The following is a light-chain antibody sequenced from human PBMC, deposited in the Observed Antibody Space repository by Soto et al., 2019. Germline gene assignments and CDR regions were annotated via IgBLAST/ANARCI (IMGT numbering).Light chain of an antibody. CDR2: DGT. CDR3: QQYNRNSFT. Sequence: DIQMTQSPSTLSASVGDRVTISCRASQSVFIWVAWCQQKPGRAPKLLIFDGTNMANGVPSRFSGDGSETDFTLTISSLQPDDFATYYCQQYNRNSFTFGQGTKLEIK. CDR1: QSVFIW. V-gene: IGKV1-5*01. J-gene: IGKJ2*01.